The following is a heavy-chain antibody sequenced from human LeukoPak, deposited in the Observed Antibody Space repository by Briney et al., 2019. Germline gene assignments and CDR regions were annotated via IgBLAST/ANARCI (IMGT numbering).Heavy chain of an antibody. V-gene: IGHV4-59*03. CDR2: VHHSGVT. CDR1: NGSITSDF. CDR3: VKGVVVIAKNPAWFGP. D-gene: IGHD2-21*01. J-gene: IGHJ5*02. Sequence: PSETLSLTCSVSNGSITSDFWNWIRQPPGKGLEWIGYVHHSGVTNYNPSFNSRVTMSVDTSKNQFSLKMGSVTDADTAVYYCVKGVVVIAKNPAWFGPWGQGTLVIVSS.